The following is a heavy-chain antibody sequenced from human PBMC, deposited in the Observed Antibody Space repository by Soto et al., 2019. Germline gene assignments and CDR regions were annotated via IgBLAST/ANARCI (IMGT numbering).Heavy chain of an antibody. CDR1: GFTVSSNY. J-gene: IGHJ6*02. CDR3: ARGNYDSSGDYPQVEYYYYGMDG. CDR2: IYSGGST. D-gene: IGHD3-22*01. Sequence: PGGSLRLSCAASGFTVSSNYMSWVRQAPGKGLEWVSVIYSGGSTYYADSVKGRFTISRDNSKNTLYLQMNSLRAEDTAVYYCARGNYDSSGDYPQVEYYYYGMDGWAQGTTVTFSS. V-gene: IGHV3-53*01.